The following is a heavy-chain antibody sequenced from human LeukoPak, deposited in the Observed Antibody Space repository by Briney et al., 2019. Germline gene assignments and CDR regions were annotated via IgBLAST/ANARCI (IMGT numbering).Heavy chain of an antibody. J-gene: IGHJ4*02. CDR1: GGSISSGSYY. CDR2: IYTSGST. CDR3: TREAATRTFDY. Sequence: SETLSLTCTVSGGSISSGSYYWSWIRQPAGKGLEWIGRIYTSGSTNYNPSLKSRVTISVDTSKNQFSLKLSSVTAADTAVYYCTREAATRTFDYWGQGTLVTVSS. V-gene: IGHV4-61*02. D-gene: IGHD2-15*01.